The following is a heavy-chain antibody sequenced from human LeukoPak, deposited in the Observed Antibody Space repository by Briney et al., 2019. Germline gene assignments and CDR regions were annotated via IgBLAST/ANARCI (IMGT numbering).Heavy chain of an antibody. D-gene: IGHD4-17*01. J-gene: IGHJ6*02. CDR3: ARDYGDSYYGMDV. CDR2: ISYDGSNK. Sequence: GRSLRLSCAASGFTFSSYAMHWVRQAPGKGLEWVAVISYDGSNKYYADSVKGRFTISRDNSKNTLYLQMNSLRAEDTAVYYCARDYGDSYYGMDVWGQGTTVTASS. V-gene: IGHV3-30-3*01. CDR1: GFTFSSYA.